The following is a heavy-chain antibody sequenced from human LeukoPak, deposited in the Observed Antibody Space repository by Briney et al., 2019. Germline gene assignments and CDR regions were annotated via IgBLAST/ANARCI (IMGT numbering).Heavy chain of an antibody. CDR1: GITFSRYW. J-gene: IGHJ6*03. Sequence: GGSLRLSCAASGITFSRYWMTWVRQAPEKGLEWVASVNEDGSEKYYVDSVKGQFTISRDNAKNSLYLQMNSLRAEDTAVYYCARSGYDFIDYYYYMDVWGKGTTVTISS. V-gene: IGHV3-7*01. CDR3: ARSGYDFIDYYYYMDV. D-gene: IGHD5-12*01. CDR2: VNEDGSEK.